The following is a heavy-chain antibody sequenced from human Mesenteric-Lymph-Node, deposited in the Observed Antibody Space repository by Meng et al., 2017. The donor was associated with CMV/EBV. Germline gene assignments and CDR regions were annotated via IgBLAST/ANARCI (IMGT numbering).Heavy chain of an antibody. Sequence: GGSLRLSCAASGFPFTSYEMNWVRQAPGKGPEWISYIRGSGGTKYYADSVKGRFTISRDNAKNSLYLQMNSLRAEDTAVYYCARERGNYDFWSDYPSYAFDIWGPGTMVTVSS. CDR3: ARERGNYDFWSDYPSYAFDI. J-gene: IGHJ3*02. CDR2: IRGSGGTK. D-gene: IGHD3-3*01. CDR1: GFPFTSYE. V-gene: IGHV3-48*03.